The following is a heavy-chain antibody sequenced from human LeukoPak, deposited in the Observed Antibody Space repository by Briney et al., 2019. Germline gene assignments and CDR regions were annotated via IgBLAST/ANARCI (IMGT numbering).Heavy chain of an antibody. CDR1: GYSISSGYY. CDR2: MYQSGST. Sequence: SSETLSLTCAVSGYSISSGYYWGWIRQPPGQGLQWIASMYQSGSTYYNPSLKSRVTISLDTSKNQLSLKLSSVTDADTAVYYCARHKDRAYFDYWGLGTLVTVSS. CDR3: ARHKDRAYFDY. V-gene: IGHV4-38-2*01. D-gene: IGHD3-16*01. J-gene: IGHJ4*02.